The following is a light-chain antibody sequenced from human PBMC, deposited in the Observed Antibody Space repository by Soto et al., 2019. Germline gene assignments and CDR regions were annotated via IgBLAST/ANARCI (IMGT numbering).Light chain of an antibody. J-gene: IGKJ4*01. CDR2: GAS. CDR1: QSVPGSH. V-gene: IGKV3-20*01. Sequence: ELVLTQSPYTLSLSPGERATLSFRASQSVPGSHLAWYQQKPGQAPRLLLYGASTRATGIPDRFSGSGSGTDFTLTISRVEPEDFAVFYCQHYGSSPLTFGGGTKVDIK. CDR3: QHYGSSPLT.